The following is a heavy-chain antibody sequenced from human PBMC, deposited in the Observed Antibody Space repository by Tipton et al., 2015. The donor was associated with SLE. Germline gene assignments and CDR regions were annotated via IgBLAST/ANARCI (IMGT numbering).Heavy chain of an antibody. J-gene: IGHJ3*02. CDR3: ARGLNTVTWLFHIDAFDI. CDR1: GGSFSGYY. V-gene: IGHV4-34*01. Sequence: TLSLTCAVYGGSFSGYYWSWIRQPPGKGLEWIGEINHSGSTNYNPSLKSRVTISVDTSKNQFSLKLSSVTAADTAVYYCARGLNTVTWLFHIDAFDIWGQGTMVPVSS. D-gene: IGHD4-17*01. CDR2: INHSGST.